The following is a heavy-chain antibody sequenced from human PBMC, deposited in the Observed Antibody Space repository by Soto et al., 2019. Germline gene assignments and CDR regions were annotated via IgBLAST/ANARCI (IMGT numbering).Heavy chain of an antibody. CDR3: DRFPLAATACDYFXY. CDR2: INHSGST. D-gene: IGHD6-25*01. V-gene: IGHV4-34*01. J-gene: IGHJ4*02. CDR1: GGSFSGYY. Sequence: SETLSLTCAVYGGSFSGYYWSWIRQPPGKGLERIGEINHSGSTNYNPSLKRRVTISVDTSKNQFSLKLSSVNAADTAVYYCDRFPLAATACDYFXYWGQGTLVTVSS.